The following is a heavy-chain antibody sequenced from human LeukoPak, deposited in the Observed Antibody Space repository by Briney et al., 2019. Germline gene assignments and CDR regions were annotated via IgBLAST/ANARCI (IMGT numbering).Heavy chain of an antibody. CDR1: GGSVSSGSYY. CDR2: IYYSGST. J-gene: IGHJ4*02. Sequence: SETLSLTCTVSGGSVSSGSYYWSWIRQPPGKGLEWIGYIYYSGSTNYNPSLKSRVTISVDTSKNQFSLKLSSVTAADTAVYYCARAEDYYDSSGYYYWGQGTLVTVSS. CDR3: ARAEDYYDSSGYYY. D-gene: IGHD3-22*01. V-gene: IGHV4-61*01.